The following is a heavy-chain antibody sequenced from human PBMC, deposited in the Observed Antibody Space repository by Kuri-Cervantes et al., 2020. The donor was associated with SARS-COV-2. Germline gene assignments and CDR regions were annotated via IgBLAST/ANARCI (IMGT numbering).Heavy chain of an antibody. CDR1: GYTFTSYY. V-gene: IGHV1-46*03. D-gene: IGHD1-26*01. CDR2: INPSGGST. CDR3: ARASVGATKRFAFDI. Sequence: ASVKVSCKASGYTFTSYYMHWVRQAPGQGLEWMGIINPSGGSTTYAQKFQGRVTMTRDTSTSTVYMELSSLRSEDTAVYYCARASVGATKRFAFDIWGQGTMVTVSS. J-gene: IGHJ3*02.